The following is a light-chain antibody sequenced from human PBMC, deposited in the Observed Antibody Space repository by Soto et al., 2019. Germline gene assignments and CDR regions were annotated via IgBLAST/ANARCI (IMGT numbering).Light chain of an antibody. CDR2: AAS. V-gene: IGKV1-17*01. CDR3: LQHNDYPRT. J-gene: IGKJ1*01. Sequence: GDRVPITCRASQGIGNDLGWYQQKPGKAPNRLIYAASSLQSGVPSRFSGSGSGTEFTLTISSLQPEDFAAYYCLQHNDYPRTFGQGTKVEIK. CDR1: QGIGND.